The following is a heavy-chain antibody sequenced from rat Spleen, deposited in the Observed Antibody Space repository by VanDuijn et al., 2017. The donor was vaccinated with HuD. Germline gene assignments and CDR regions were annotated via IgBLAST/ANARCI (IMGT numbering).Heavy chain of an antibody. CDR1: GFTFSNYG. Sequence: EVQLVESGGGLVQPGRSLKLSCAASGFTFSNYGMAWVRQAPTKGLEWVATISYDGSSTYYRDSVKGRFTISRDNAKSTLYLQMDSLRSEDTATYYCARRSTTCFDYWGQGVMVTVSS. CDR2: ISYDGSST. V-gene: IGHV5-29*01. J-gene: IGHJ2*01. CDR3: ARRSTTCFDY. D-gene: IGHD1-5*01.